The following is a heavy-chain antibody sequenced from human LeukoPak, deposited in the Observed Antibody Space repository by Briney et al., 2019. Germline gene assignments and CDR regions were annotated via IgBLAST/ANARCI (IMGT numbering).Heavy chain of an antibody. D-gene: IGHD6-25*01. CDR3: ARVRLATGRWFDP. CDR1: GYTFTSYD. Sequence: ASVKVSCKASGYTFTSYDINWVRQATGQGLEWMGWMNPNSGNTGYTQKFQGRVTMTRNTSISTAYMELSSLRSEDTAVYYCARVRLATGRWFDPWGQGTLVTVSS. V-gene: IGHV1-8*01. CDR2: MNPNSGNT. J-gene: IGHJ5*02.